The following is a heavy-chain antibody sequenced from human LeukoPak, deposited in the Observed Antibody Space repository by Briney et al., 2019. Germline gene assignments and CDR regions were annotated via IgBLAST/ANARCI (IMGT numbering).Heavy chain of an antibody. D-gene: IGHD2-15*01. CDR2: ISGRGGST. J-gene: IGHJ4*02. V-gene: IGHV3-23*01. CDR3: AKDLLPYCSGGSCSSFDY. CDR1: GFTFSSYA. Sequence: PSGSLRRSSAASGFTFSSYAMSWVRHAPGQGLEWVSAISGRGGSTYYADSVKGRFNISRDNSKNTLYLQMNSLRAEDTAVYYCAKDLLPYCSGGSCSSFDYWGQGTLVTVSS.